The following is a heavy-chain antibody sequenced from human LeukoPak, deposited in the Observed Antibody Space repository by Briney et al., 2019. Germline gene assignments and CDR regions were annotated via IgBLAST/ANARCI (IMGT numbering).Heavy chain of an antibody. D-gene: IGHD4-17*01. CDR2: VTGSGGST. CDR3: AKDPYGDYSWFDP. CDR1: GFTFSSYA. J-gene: IGHJ5*02. Sequence: GGSLRLSCAASGFTFSSYAISWVRQAPGKGLEWVSAVTGSGGSTCDADSVKGRFTISRDNSKNTLYLQMNSLRAEDTAVYYCAKDPYGDYSWFDPWGQGTLVTVSS. V-gene: IGHV3-23*01.